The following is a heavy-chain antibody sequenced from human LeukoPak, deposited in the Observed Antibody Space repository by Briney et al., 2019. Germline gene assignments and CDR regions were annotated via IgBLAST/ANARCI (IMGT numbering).Heavy chain of an antibody. CDR2: ISDYNGNT. Sequence: ASLKVSCKASGYTFTTYSISCGRQAPRQEVEWMGWISDYNGNTNSAQKHQGRVTMTTDTSKSAAYMELRSLRSDDTAVYYCARDLRWSETNFDYWGQGTLVTVSS. J-gene: IGHJ4*02. D-gene: IGHD4-23*01. CDR3: ARDLRWSETNFDY. V-gene: IGHV1-18*01. CDR1: GYTFTTYS.